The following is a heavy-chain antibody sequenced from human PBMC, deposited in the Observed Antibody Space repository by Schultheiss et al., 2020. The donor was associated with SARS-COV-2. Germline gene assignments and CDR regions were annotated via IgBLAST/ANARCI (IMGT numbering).Heavy chain of an antibody. J-gene: IGHJ6*02. CDR3: ARVRGEDQRIAAHPYYYYGMDV. D-gene: IGHD6-6*01. CDR2: INPSGGST. CDR1: GYTFTSYY. Sequence: ASVKVSCKASGYTFTSYYMHWVRQAPGQGLEWMGIINPSGGSTSYAQKFQGWVTMTRDTSISTAYMELSSLRSEDTAVYYCARVRGEDQRIAAHPYYYYGMDVWGQGTTVTVSS. V-gene: IGHV1-46*01.